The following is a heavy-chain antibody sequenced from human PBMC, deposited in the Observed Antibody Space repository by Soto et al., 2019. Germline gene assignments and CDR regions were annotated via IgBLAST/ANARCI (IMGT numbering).Heavy chain of an antibody. D-gene: IGHD2-15*01. CDR3: AREGSVVVVAGPFYYYYGMDV. J-gene: IGHJ6*02. CDR2: ISAYNGNT. Sequence: QVQLVQSGAEVKKPEASVKVSCKASGYTFTSYGISWVRQAPGQGLEWMGWISAYNGNTNYAQKLQGRVTMTTDTSTSTAYMELRSLRSDDTAVYYCAREGSVVVVAGPFYYYYGMDVWGQGTTVTVSS. CDR1: GYTFTSYG. V-gene: IGHV1-18*04.